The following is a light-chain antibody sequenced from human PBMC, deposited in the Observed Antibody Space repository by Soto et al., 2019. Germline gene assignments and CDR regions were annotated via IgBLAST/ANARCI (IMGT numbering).Light chain of an antibody. CDR1: QSVSNN. V-gene: IGKV3-15*01. CDR2: HAA. J-gene: IGKJ4*01. Sequence: EIVMTQSPATLSVSPGERATLSCRASQSVSNNVAWYQQKPGQAPRLLIYHAATRATGIPARFSGSGSGTEVTLTISSPQSEDFAVYYCQQYNEWPLTFGGGTKVEIK. CDR3: QQYNEWPLT.